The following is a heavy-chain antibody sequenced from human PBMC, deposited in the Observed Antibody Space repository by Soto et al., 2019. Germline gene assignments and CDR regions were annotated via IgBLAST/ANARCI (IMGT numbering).Heavy chain of an antibody. CDR3: ARAGTPIDY. CDR2: ISAYNGNT. V-gene: IGHV1-18*01. J-gene: IGHJ4*02. D-gene: IGHD3-10*01. Sequence: QVQLVQSGAEVKKPGVSVKVSCKASGYTFTNFGISWVRQAPGQGLEWMGWISAYNGNTNYAQKFQGRVTMTTDTSTSTGYMEVRSLRFDDTAVYYCARAGTPIDYWGQGTLVTVSS. CDR1: GYTFTNFG.